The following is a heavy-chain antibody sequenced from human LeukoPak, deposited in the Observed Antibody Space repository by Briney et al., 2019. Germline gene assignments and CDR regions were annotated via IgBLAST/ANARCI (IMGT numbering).Heavy chain of an antibody. V-gene: IGHV4-59*01. CDR3: ARVRRVSSSYSTNYYYMDV. D-gene: IGHD6-6*01. CDR1: GDSIPSYY. CDR2: ILCTGSA. J-gene: IGHJ6*03. Sequence: SETLSLTCNVSGDSIPSYYWSWIRRPPGKRLEWIGFILCTGSANYNPSLESRISISVDTSKSQFSLTVKSVTAADTAVYYCARVRRVSSSYSTNYYYMDVWGKGTTVTVSS.